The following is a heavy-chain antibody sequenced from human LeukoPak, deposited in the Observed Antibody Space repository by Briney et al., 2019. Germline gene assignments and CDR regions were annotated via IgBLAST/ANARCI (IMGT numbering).Heavy chain of an antibody. D-gene: IGHD3-22*01. CDR1: GYTFTSYG. Sequence: ASVKVSCKASGYTFTSYGINWMRQAPGQGLEWVGWITAYNGDTNYAQGVQGRITLTADTSTGTAHMELRSLSSDDTAVYYCALARSGSAAGPSDYWGQGTLVTVSS. CDR3: ALARSGSAAGPSDY. J-gene: IGHJ4*02. V-gene: IGHV1-18*01. CDR2: ITAYNGDT.